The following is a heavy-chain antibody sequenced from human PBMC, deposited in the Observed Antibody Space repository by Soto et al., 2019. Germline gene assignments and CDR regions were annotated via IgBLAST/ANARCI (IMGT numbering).Heavy chain of an antibody. CDR2: IIPILGTA. J-gene: IGHJ6*02. Sequence: QVQLVQFGAEVKKPGSSVKVSCKASGGTFNNNAISWVRQAPGQGLEWMGGIIPILGTANYAQKFRGRVTITADESTSTGYMDLSRLRSEDTAVYYCARPYDSSDYYGGGMDVWGQGTTVTVSS. CDR3: ARPYDSSDYYGGGMDV. V-gene: IGHV1-69*01. D-gene: IGHD3-22*01. CDR1: GGTFNNNA.